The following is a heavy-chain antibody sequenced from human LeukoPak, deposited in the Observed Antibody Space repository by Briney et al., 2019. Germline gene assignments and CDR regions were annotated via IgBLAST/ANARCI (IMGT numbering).Heavy chain of an antibody. J-gene: IGHJ4*02. CDR2: IYHSGST. Sequence: SETLSLTCTVSGYSISSGYYWGWIRQPPGKGLEWIGSIYHSGSTNYNPSLKSRVTISVDTSKNQFSLKLSSVTAADTAVYYCARGGWYYGSGSYAYWGQGTLVTVSS. CDR1: GYSISSGYY. CDR3: ARGGWYYGSGSYAY. V-gene: IGHV4-38-2*02. D-gene: IGHD3-10*01.